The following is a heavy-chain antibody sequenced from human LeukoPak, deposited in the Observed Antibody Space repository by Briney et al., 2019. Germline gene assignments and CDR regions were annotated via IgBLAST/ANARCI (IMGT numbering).Heavy chain of an antibody. CDR1: GGSFSGYY. Sequence: RTSETLSLTCAVYGGSFSGYYWSWIRQPPGKGLEWIGEINHSGSTNYNPSLKSRVTISVDTSKNQFSLKLSSVTAADTAVYYCARAQGRGYYDSSGYYVYDYWGQGTLVTVSS. CDR2: INHSGST. J-gene: IGHJ4*02. CDR3: ARAQGRGYYDSSGYYVYDY. D-gene: IGHD3-22*01. V-gene: IGHV4-34*01.